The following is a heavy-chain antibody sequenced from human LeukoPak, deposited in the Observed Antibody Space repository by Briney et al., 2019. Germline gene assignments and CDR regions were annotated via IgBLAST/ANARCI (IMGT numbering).Heavy chain of an antibody. D-gene: IGHD3-22*01. CDR3: ARNGKTHLGGLWSYYYDSSGYSDY. V-gene: IGHV3-48*04. Sequence: GGSLRLSCAASGFTFSSYSLNWVRQAPGKGLEWVSYISSSSSSIYYADSVKGRFTISRDNAKNSLYLQMNSLRAEDTAVYYCARNGKTHLGGLWSYYYDSSGYSDYWGQGTLVTVSS. CDR1: GFTFSSYS. J-gene: IGHJ4*02. CDR2: ISSSSSSI.